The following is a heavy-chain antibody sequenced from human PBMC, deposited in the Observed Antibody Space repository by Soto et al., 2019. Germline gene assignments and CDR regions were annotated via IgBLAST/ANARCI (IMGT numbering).Heavy chain of an antibody. J-gene: IGHJ3*02. D-gene: IGHD3-22*01. Sequence: ASETLSLTCTVSGGSISSGGYYWSWIRQHPGEGLEWVGYIYYSGSTYYNPSLKSRVTISVDTSKNQFSLKLSSVTAADTAVYYCARAMETYYYDSSGYPYDAFDIWGQGTMVT. CDR2: IYYSGST. V-gene: IGHV4-31*03. CDR3: ARAMETYYYDSSGYPYDAFDI. CDR1: GGSISSGGYY.